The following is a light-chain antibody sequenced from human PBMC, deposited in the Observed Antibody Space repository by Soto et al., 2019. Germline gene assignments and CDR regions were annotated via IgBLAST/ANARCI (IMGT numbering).Light chain of an antibody. CDR2: SNN. J-gene: IGLJ2*01. Sequence: QAVVTQPPSASGTPGQRVTISCSGSSSNIGANLVNWYQQFPGTAPKLLIYSNNQRPSGVPDRFSGSKSDTSASLAIIGLQSEDEADYYCATWEDSLLFGGGTKLTVL. V-gene: IGLV1-44*01. CDR1: SSNIGANL. CDR3: ATWEDSLL.